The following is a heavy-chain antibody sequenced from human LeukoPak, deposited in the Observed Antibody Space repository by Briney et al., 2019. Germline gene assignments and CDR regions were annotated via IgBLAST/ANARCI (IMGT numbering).Heavy chain of an antibody. CDR2: ISAGGGST. CDR3: AKAVVGVAAIVY. D-gene: IGHD2-15*01. CDR1: GFTFSSYA. Sequence: PGASLRLSCAASGFTFSSYAMTWVRQAPGKGLEWVSGISAGGGSTYYADSVKGRFTISRDNSKNTLYLQMNSLGAEDTAIYYCAKAVVGVAAIVYWGQGTLVTVSS. V-gene: IGHV3-23*01. J-gene: IGHJ4*02.